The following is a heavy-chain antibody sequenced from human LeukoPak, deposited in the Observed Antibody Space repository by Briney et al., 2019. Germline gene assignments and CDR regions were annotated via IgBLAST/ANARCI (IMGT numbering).Heavy chain of an antibody. D-gene: IGHD3-3*01. J-gene: IGHJ3*02. CDR3: ARWDSGEWFHDAFDI. V-gene: IGHV4-38-2*01. CDR1: RYSILYAQY. CDR2: IYHSGST. Sequence: ETLFLTCWVPRYSILYAQYWAWLRQPPGKGLESLGSIYHSGSTSYNASIKHGVTISVDTSKNSFSLKLRSVTAADTALYYCARWDSGEWFHDAFDIWGQGTRVTVSS.